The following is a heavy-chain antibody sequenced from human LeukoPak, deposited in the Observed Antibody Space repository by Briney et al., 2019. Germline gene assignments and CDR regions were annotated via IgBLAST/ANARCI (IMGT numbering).Heavy chain of an antibody. D-gene: IGHD4-23*01. Sequence: SVKVSCKASGGTFSSYTISWVRQAPGQGLEWMGRIILILGIANYAQKFQGRVTITADKSTSTAYMELSSLRSEDTAVYYCARALATVVTPYNWFDPLGQGTLVTVSS. V-gene: IGHV1-69*02. J-gene: IGHJ5*02. CDR3: ARALATVVTPYNWFDP. CDR2: IILILGIA. CDR1: GGTFSSYT.